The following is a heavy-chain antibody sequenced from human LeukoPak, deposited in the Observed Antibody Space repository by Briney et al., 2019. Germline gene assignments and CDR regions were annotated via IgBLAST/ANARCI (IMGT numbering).Heavy chain of an antibody. CDR1: GFTFSSYG. CDR3: ARELVHFDREREYFDY. D-gene: IGHD3-9*01. V-gene: IGHV3-33*01. J-gene: IGHJ4*02. CDR2: IWYDGSNK. Sequence: GGSLRLSCAASGFTFSSYGMHWVRQAPGKGLEWVAVIWYDGSNKYYADSAKGRFTISRDNSKNTLYLQMNSLRAEDTAVYYCARELVHFDREREYFDYWGQGTLVTVSS.